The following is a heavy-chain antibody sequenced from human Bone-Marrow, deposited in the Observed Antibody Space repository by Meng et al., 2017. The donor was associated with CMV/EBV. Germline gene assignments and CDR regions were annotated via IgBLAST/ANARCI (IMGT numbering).Heavy chain of an antibody. D-gene: IGHD1-26*01. CDR2: TYYRSKWYN. Sequence: SRAASNWIRQSPSRGLEWLGRTYYRSKWYNDYAVSVKSRIPINPDTSKNQFSLQLNSVTPEDTAVYYCARDPSVRYSGSYYPWFDYWGQGTLVTVSS. J-gene: IGHJ4*02. CDR1: SRAA. V-gene: IGHV6-1*01. CDR3: ARDPSVRYSGSYYPWFDY.